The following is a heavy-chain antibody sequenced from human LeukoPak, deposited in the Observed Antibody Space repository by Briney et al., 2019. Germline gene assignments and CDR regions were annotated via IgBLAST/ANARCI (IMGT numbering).Heavy chain of an antibody. V-gene: IGHV1-2*02. Sequence: ASVEVSCKASGYTFTGQYVHWARQAPGQGLEWMGWINGNTGDTNYAQRFQGRVTMIRETSISTMYMELSRLRSDDTAVYYCAREYSSRLFDYWGQGTLVTVSS. CDR3: AREYSSRLFDY. CDR2: INGNTGDT. J-gene: IGHJ4*02. D-gene: IGHD5-18*01. CDR1: GYTFTGQY.